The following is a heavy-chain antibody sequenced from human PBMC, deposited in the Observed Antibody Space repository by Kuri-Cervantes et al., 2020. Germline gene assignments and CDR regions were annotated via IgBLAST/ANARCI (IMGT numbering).Heavy chain of an antibody. V-gene: IGHV1-2*02. CDR1: GYTFTSYY. J-gene: IGHJ5*02. CDR2: INPNSGGT. Sequence: ASVKVSCKASGYTFTSYYMHWVRQAPGQGLEWMGWINPNSGGTNYAQKFQGRVTMTRDTSISTAYMELSRLRSDDTAVYYCAREYGDYWWFDPWGQGTLVTVSS. D-gene: IGHD4-17*01. CDR3: AREYGDYWWFDP.